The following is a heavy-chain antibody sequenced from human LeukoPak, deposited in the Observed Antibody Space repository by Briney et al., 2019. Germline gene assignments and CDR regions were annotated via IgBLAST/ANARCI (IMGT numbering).Heavy chain of an antibody. Sequence: SETLSLTCTVSGGSISSYYWSWIRQPPGKGLEWIGYIYYSGSTNYNPSLKSRVTISVDSSKNQFSLKLSSVTAADTAVYYCARMVGWFDPWGQGTLVTVSS. D-gene: IGHD3-10*01. V-gene: IGHV4-59*01. CDR1: GGSISSYY. J-gene: IGHJ5*02. CDR3: ARMVGWFDP. CDR2: IYYSGST.